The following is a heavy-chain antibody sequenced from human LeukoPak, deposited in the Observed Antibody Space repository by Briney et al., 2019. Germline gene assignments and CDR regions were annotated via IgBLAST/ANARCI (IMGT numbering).Heavy chain of an antibody. Sequence: GESLKISCKGSGYSFTTYWIGWVRQMPGKGLEWMGIIYPGDSDTRYSPSFQGQVTISADKSITTAYLQWSSLKASDTAKYYCARLDLIAVAGSRYYFDYWGQGTLVTVSS. D-gene: IGHD6-19*01. CDR1: GYSFTTYW. V-gene: IGHV5-51*01. CDR3: ARLDLIAVAGSRYYFDY. J-gene: IGHJ4*02. CDR2: IYPGDSDT.